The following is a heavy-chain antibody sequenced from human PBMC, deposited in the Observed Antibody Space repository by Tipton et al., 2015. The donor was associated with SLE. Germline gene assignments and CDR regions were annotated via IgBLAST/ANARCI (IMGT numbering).Heavy chain of an antibody. CDR1: GGSISSYY. CDR2: IYYSGST. V-gene: IGHV4-59*01. Sequence: TLSLTCTVSGGSISSYYWSWIRQPPGKGLEWIGYIYYSGSTNYNPSLKSRVTISVDTSKNQFSLKLSSVTAADTAVYYCVRGTTVILFDYWGQGTLVTVSS. CDR3: VRGTTVILFDY. D-gene: IGHD4-17*01. J-gene: IGHJ4*02.